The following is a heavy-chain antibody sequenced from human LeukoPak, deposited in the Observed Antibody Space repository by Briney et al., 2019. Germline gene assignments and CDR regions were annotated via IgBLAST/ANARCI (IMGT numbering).Heavy chain of an antibody. D-gene: IGHD3-10*01. CDR3: ARTGDYGSGNSRWRHFDY. J-gene: IGHJ4*02. V-gene: IGHV3-74*01. Sequence: GGSLRLSCAASGFTFRSYWMHWVRQAPGKGLVWVSHINGDGSSTSYADSVKGRFTMSRDDSKSTLYLEMNSLRSEDTAVYYYARTGDYGSGNSRWRHFDYWGQGTLVTVSS. CDR1: GFTFRSYW. CDR2: INGDGSST.